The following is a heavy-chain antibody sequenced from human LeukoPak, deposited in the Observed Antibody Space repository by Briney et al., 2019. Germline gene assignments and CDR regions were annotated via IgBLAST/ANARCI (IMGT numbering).Heavy chain of an antibody. Sequence: PGGSLRLSCAASGFTFSSYSMNWVRQAPGKVLEWVSTISGGGDATYYADSVKGRFTISRDNSKNTLYLQMNSLRVEDTAVYYCARSGHRRYYYSSGPEYWGQGTLVTVSS. J-gene: IGHJ4*02. V-gene: IGHV3-23*01. CDR3: ARSGHRRYYYSSGPEY. CDR2: ISGGGDAT. CDR1: GFTFSSYS. D-gene: IGHD3-10*01.